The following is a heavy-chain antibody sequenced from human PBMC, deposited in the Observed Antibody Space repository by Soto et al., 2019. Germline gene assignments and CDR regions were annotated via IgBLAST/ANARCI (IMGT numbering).Heavy chain of an antibody. CDR3: ARDSSGDPDY. J-gene: IGHJ4*02. CDR1: GYTFGSRG. V-gene: IGHV1-3*01. Sequence: ASVKVSCKTSGYTFGSRGMHWVRQAPGQRLEWMGWINAVDGNTEYSQRFQGRVTITRDTFASTAYMELSSLRSEDTAVYYCARDSSGDPDYWGQGTLVTVSS. CDR2: INAVDGNT.